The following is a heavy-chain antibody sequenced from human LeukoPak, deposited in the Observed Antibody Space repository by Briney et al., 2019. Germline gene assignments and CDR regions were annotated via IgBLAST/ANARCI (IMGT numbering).Heavy chain of an antibody. V-gene: IGHV3-30-3*01. CDR1: GFTFSSYA. Sequence: PGGSLRLSCAASGFTFSSYAMHWVRQAPGKGLEWVAVISYDGSNKYYADSVKGRFTISRDNSKNTLYLQMNSLRAEDTAAYYCARDADSSSSTGYFDYWGQGTLVTVSS. CDR3: ARDADSSSSTGYFDY. D-gene: IGHD6-6*01. J-gene: IGHJ4*02. CDR2: ISYDGSNK.